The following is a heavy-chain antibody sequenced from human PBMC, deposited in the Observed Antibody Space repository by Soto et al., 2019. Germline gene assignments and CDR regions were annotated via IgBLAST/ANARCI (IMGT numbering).Heavy chain of an antibody. J-gene: IGHJ5*02. D-gene: IGHD6-6*01. CDR2: IRGSGDYI. V-gene: IGHV3-23*01. CDR1: GFTFSSYA. CDR3: AIHRTVYSNSPIDR. Sequence: PGGSLRLSCAASGFTFSSYAMSWVRQAPGKGLEWVSTIRGSGDYIYYADSVRGRFTVSRDNSKNTLYLQMNSLRAEDTAIHYCAIHRTVYSNSPIDRWGQGTLVTVSS.